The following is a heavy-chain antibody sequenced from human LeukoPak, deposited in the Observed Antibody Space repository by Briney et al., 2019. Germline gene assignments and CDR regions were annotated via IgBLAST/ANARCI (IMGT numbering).Heavy chain of an antibody. J-gene: IGHJ4*02. D-gene: IGHD4-17*01. V-gene: IGHV4-34*01. CDR3: EYGDPAFDY. CDR2: INHSGST. CDR1: GGSFSGYY. Sequence: PSETLSLTCAVYGGSFSGYYWSWIRQPPGKGLEWIGEINHSGSTNYNPSLKSRVTISVDTSKNQFSLKLSSVTAADTAVYYCEYGDPAFDYWGQGTLVTVSS.